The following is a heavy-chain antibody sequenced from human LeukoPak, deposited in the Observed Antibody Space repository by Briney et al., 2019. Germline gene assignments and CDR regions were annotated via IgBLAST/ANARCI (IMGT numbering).Heavy chain of an antibody. Sequence: PGGSLRLSCVGSGFTFSDAWMSWVRQAPGKGLEWVGRIKSKSDGGTIDYAAPVKGRFTISRDDSRNTLYLQMNSLKTEDTAVYYCTTRRQDGWWGQGALVTV. CDR1: GFTFSDAW. CDR3: TTRRQDGW. J-gene: IGHJ4*02. D-gene: IGHD2-15*01. V-gene: IGHV3-15*01. CDR2: IKSKSDGGTI.